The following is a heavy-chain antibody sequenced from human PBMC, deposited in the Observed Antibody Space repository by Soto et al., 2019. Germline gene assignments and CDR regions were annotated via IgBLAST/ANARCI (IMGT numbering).Heavy chain of an antibody. CDR3: ARDRECSSTSSLVGFRGMDV. D-gene: IGHD2-2*01. Sequence: XVSLRLSCAASGFTFSSYGMHWVRQAPGKGLEWVAVIWYDGSNKYYADSVKGRFTISRDNSKNTLYLQMNSLRAEDTAVYYCARDRECSSTSSLVGFRGMDVWGQGTTVTVSS. CDR2: IWYDGSNK. CDR1: GFTFSSYG. V-gene: IGHV3-33*01. J-gene: IGHJ6*02.